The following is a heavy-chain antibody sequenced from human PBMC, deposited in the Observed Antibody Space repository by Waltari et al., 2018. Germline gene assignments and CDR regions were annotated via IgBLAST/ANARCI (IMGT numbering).Heavy chain of an antibody. D-gene: IGHD2-21*02. V-gene: IGHV1-18*01. CDR3: ARAGDIVVVTASHLDY. CDR1: GYTFTSYA. CDR2: ISVYNNST. J-gene: IGHJ4*02. Sequence: QVQLVQSGAEVKKPGASVKVSCKASGYTFTSYAVGWVRQAPGQGLEWMGWISVYNNSTHYAQRFPGRGPLTSDPTTSTAHMELRSLRSDDTAVYYCARAGDIVVVTASHLDYWGQGTLVTVSS.